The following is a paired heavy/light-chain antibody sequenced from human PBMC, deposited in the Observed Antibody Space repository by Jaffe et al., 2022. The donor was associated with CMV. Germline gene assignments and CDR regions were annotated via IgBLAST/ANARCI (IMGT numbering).Heavy chain of an antibody. CDR2: IYHDGST. CDR3: ARGDSSGSYHWYFDL. CDR1: GGSIINGNW. V-gene: IGHV4-4*02. Sequence: QVQLQESGPGLVKPWGTLSLTCAVSGGSIINGNWWDWVRQTPGKGLEWIGEIYHDGSTNYNPSLKSRVTISVDRSNNQFSLRLTSVTAADTAVYYCARGDSSGSYHWYFDLWGRGTQVTVSS. J-gene: IGHJ2*01. D-gene: IGHD3-22*01.
Light chain of an antibody. Sequence: EIVLTQSPGTLSLSPGERVTLSCRASQTISNTYIAWYQQKVGQAPRLLIYDASSRAPGIPDRFSASGSGTDFTLTISRLEPEDFAVYSCQYYGGLPRTFGGGTKVEIK. V-gene: IGKV3-20*01. CDR3: QYYGGLPRT. CDR1: QTISNTY. J-gene: IGKJ4*01. CDR2: DAS.